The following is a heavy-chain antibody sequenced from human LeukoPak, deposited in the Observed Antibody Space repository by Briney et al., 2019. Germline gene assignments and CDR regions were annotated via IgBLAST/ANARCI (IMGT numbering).Heavy chain of an antibody. CDR2: IKQDGSEK. J-gene: IGHJ5*02. CDR3: ARDPPRDFWSGYRDH. V-gene: IGHV3-7*03. CDR1: GFTFSSYW. D-gene: IGHD3-3*01. Sequence: PGGSLRLSCAASGFTFSSYWMSWVRQAPGKGLEWVANIKQDGSEKYYVDSVKGRFTISRDNAKNSLYLQMNSLRAEDTAVYYCARDPPRDFWSGYRDHWGQGTLVTVSS.